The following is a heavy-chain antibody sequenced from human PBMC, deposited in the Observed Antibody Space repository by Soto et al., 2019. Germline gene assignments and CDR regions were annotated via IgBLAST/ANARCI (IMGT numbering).Heavy chain of an antibody. Sequence: PGGSVRLSCAASGLTFSTYRMHWVRQAPGKGLVWVSRIKSDGSSTTYADSVKGRFTISRDNAKNTLYLQMNSLRVEDTAVYYCARSDWSDPSGPATLVTLSS. CDR3: ARSDWSDP. V-gene: IGHV3-74*01. J-gene: IGHJ5*02. CDR1: GLTFSTYR. CDR2: IKSDGSST.